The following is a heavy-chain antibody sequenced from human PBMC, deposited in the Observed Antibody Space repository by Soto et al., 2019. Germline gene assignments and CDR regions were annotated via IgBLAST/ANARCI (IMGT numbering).Heavy chain of an antibody. V-gene: IGHV3-74*01. D-gene: IGHD5-12*01. Sequence: EVQLVESGGGLVQPGGSLRLSCAASGFTFSSYWMHWVRQAPGKGLVWVSRINSDGSSTSYADSVKGRFTISRDNAKNTLYVQMNSLGAEDTAVYYCARVGDGGYGGLGYWGQGTLVPVSS. CDR2: INSDGSST. J-gene: IGHJ4*02. CDR1: GFTFSSYW. CDR3: ARVGDGGYGGLGY.